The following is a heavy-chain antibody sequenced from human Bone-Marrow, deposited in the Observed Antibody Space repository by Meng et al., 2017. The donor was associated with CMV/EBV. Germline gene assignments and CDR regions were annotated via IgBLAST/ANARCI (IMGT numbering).Heavy chain of an antibody. D-gene: IGHD1-26*01. J-gene: IGHJ4*02. V-gene: IGHV3-21*01. CDR2: ISSSSRYI. Sequence: GESLKISCAASGFNSDDYVMHWVRQPPGKGLEWVSSISSSSRYIYYADSVKGRFTISRDNTKNSLYLQMNSLRAEDTAVYYCARITLTNRVGGYFDSWGQGTLVTVSS. CDR1: GFNSDDYV. CDR3: ARITLTNRVGGYFDS.